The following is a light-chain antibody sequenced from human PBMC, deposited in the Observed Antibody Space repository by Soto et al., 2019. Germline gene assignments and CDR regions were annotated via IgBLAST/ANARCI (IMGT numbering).Light chain of an antibody. Sequence: EIVLTQSPGTQSLSPGETATLSCRASQTIGSQYLFWYQQKPGQAPRLLIYDASNRSTGIPDRFSGSGAGTDFIPTISRLVPEDYAVYYCHQYSSAPYTFGQGTNLEIK. J-gene: IGKJ2*01. V-gene: IGKV3-20*01. CDR2: DAS. CDR1: QTIGSQY. CDR3: HQYSSAPYT.